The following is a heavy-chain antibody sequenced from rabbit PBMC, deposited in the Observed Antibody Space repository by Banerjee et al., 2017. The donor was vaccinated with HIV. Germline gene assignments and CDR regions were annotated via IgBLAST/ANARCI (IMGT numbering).Heavy chain of an antibody. CDR2: IDTSSGTT. V-gene: IGHV1S45*01. CDR1: GFSFSSGYD. CDR3: ARNFNL. Sequence: QEQLEESGGDLVKPEGSLTLTCTASGFSFSSGYDMCWVRQAPGKGLEWIAFIDTSSGTTYYADWAKGRFTISKTSSTTVTLQMTSLTAADTATYFCARNFNLWGQGTLVTV. J-gene: IGHJ4*01.